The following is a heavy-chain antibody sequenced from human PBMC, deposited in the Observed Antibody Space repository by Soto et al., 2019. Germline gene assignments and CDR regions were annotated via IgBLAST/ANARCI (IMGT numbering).Heavy chain of an antibody. CDR1: GFIFGSYG. CDR2: ISYDGTNK. V-gene: IGHV3-30*18. D-gene: IGHD4-17*01. Sequence: QVHLVESGGGVVQPGRSLRLSCVASGFIFGSYGMHWVRQAPGEGLEWVAVISYDGTNKYYADSVKGRFTISRDNSKNTLWLQMNSLRAEDTAVYYCAQVPRYTVTPPDDYWGQGTLVTVSS. CDR3: AQVPRYTVTPPDDY. J-gene: IGHJ4*02.